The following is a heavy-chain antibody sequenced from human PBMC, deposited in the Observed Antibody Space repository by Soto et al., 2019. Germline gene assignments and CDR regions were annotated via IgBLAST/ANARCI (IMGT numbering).Heavy chain of an antibody. CDR3: ARGGWVYSSGWSPSGY. CDR1: GYTFTSYD. CDR2: MNPNSGNT. J-gene: IGHJ4*02. D-gene: IGHD6-19*01. V-gene: IGHV1-8*01. Sequence: GASVKVSCKASGYTFTSYDINWVRQATGQGPEWMGWMNPNSGNTGYAQKFQGRVTMTRNTSISTAYMELSSLRSEDTAVYYCARGGWVYSSGWSPSGYWGQGTLVTVSS.